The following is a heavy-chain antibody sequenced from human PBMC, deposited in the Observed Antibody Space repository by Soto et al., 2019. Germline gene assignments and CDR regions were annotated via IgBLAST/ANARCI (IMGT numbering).Heavy chain of an antibody. V-gene: IGHV3-23*01. D-gene: IGHD5-12*01. J-gene: IGHJ6*02. Sequence: GGSLRLSCSASVFPFRSYAMSWVRQAPGKGLEWVSAISGSGGSTYYADSVKGRFTISRDNSRNTLYLQMNSLRAEDTAVYYCTSGDSGYGSSGLYYYYYGMDVWGQGTTVTVSS. CDR2: ISGSGGST. CDR3: TSGDSGYGSSGLYYYYYGMDV. CDR1: VFPFRSYA.